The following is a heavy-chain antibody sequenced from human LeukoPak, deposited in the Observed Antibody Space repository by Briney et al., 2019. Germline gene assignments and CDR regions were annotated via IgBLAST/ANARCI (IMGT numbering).Heavy chain of an antibody. V-gene: IGHV3-23*01. CDR3: ARVAGWHWFDP. J-gene: IGHJ5*02. CDR2: IRPSGDNT. CDR1: GFTFSSYS. D-gene: IGHD6-19*01. Sequence: GGSLRVSCAASGFTFSSYSMNWVRQAPGRGLEWVSSIRPSGDNTYYGDSVKGRFTISRDNPKNTVYLQMNNMRVDDTAVYYCARVAGWHWFDPWGQGTLVTVSS.